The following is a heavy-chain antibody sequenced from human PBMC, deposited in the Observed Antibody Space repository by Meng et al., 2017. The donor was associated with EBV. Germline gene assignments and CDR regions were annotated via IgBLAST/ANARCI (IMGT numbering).Heavy chain of an antibody. CDR2: FLPRLGAP. D-gene: IGHD3-10*01. CDR3: ASESGRGYTPDY. Sequence: QVHLCQLSGAVKNPGSAVKVSCKTSGGPFRYYAISWVRQAPGKGLEWLGGFLPRLGAPNYAQKFHGRVKITADESTSTHYMDLSSLRSEDTAIYYCASESGRGYTPDYWGQGTLVTVSS. V-gene: IGHV1-69*01. J-gene: IGHJ4*02. CDR1: GGPFRYYA.